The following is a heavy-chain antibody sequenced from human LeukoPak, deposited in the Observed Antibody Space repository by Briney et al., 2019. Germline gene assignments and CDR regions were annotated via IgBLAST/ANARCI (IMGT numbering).Heavy chain of an antibody. CDR3: ARVDSYDSGSHAFDS. V-gene: IGHV4-39*07. CDR1: GGSISSGGYY. CDR2: MFYRGTT. D-gene: IGHD3-10*01. J-gene: IGHJ5*01. Sequence: SETLSLTCTVSGGSISSGGYYWGWVRQTPGKGLEWIGSMFYRGTTYYAPSLKSRVTISVDTSKNQFFLSLNSMTAADTAVYYCARVDSYDSGSHAFDSWGRGTLVTVSS.